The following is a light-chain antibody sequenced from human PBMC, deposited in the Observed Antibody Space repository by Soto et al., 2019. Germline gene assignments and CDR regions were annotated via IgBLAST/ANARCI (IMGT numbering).Light chain of an antibody. CDR3: QHYKSYSEA. Sequence: IQMTQSPSTLSASVGGRFTITCRASQTISSWLTWYQQKLGKAPKLLIYKASTLKSGVPSRFSGSGSVTEFTLTISILQPDDFATYYCQHYKSYSEAFGQGTKVDI. CDR2: KAS. CDR1: QTISSW. V-gene: IGKV1-5*03. J-gene: IGKJ1*01.